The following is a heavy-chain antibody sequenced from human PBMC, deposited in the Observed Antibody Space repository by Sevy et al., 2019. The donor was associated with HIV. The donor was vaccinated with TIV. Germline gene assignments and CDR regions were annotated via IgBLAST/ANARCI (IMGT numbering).Heavy chain of an antibody. CDR2: ISAYNGNT. V-gene: IGHV1-18*01. CDR1: GYTFTSYG. D-gene: IGHD1-26*01. CDR3: ARDGGSYRRDNYFGY. Sequence: ASMKVSCKASGYTFTSYGISWVRQAPGQGLEWMGWISAYNGNTNYAQKLQGRVTMTTDTSTSTAYMELRSLRSDDTAVYYCARDGGSYRRDNYFGYWGQGTLVTVSS. J-gene: IGHJ4*02.